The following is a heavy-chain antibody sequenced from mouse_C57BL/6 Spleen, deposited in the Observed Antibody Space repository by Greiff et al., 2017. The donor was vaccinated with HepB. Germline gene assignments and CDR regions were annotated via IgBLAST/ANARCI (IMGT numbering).Heavy chain of an antibody. CDR3: ASSTPPHYYAMDY. CDR1: GYSITSGYY. Sequence: DVKLQESGPGLVKPSQSLSLTCSVTGYSITSGYYWNWIRQFPGNKLEWMGYISYDGSNNYNPSLKNRISITRDTSKNQFFLKLNSVTTEDTATYYCASSTPPHYYAMDYWGQGTSVTVSS. V-gene: IGHV3-6*01. CDR2: ISYDGSN. J-gene: IGHJ4*01.